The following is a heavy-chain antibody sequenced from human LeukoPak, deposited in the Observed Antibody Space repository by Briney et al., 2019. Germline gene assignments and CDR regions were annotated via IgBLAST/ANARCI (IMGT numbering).Heavy chain of an antibody. CDR1: GFTFSNYG. CDR2: ISYDGSNK. CDR3: ASLGGYYDFWSGYSNFDY. Sequence: GGSLRLSCAASGFTFSNYGMHWVRQAPGKGLEWVAVISYDGSNKYYADSVKGRFTISRDNSKNTLYLQMNSLRAEDTAVYYCASLGGYYDFWSGYSNFDYWGQGTLVTVSS. J-gene: IGHJ4*02. V-gene: IGHV3-30*19. D-gene: IGHD3-3*01.